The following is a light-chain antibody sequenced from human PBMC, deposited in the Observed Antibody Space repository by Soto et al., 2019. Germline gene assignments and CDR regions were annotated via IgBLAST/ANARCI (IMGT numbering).Light chain of an antibody. CDR3: QQAYSFPLP. CDR1: QSIYKW. V-gene: IGKV1-12*01. CDR2: AAS. Sequence: DIQMTQSPSSVSASIGDRVTISCRASQSIYKWLVWYQQKPGKAPKLLIYAASSLQSGVPPRFSGSGYGTDFNLPICSLQHEDFETYYCQQAYSFPLPFGDGTKVQI. J-gene: IGKJ4*01.